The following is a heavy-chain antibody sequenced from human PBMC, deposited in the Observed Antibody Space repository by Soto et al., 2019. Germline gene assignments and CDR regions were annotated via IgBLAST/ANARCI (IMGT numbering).Heavy chain of an antibody. V-gene: IGHV1-18*01. J-gene: IGHJ3*02. CDR1: GYTFTNYG. CDR2: ISAYNGNT. D-gene: IGHD4-17*01. CDR3: AIETTVGSDALDI. Sequence: QVQLVQSGAEMGQPGASVKVSCKASGYTFTNYGITWVRQAPGQGLEWMGWISAYNGNTNYEQKFQDRVTMTTDTSTSTAYMEVRSLRYDDAAVYYCAIETTVGSDALDIWGQGTMVTVSS.